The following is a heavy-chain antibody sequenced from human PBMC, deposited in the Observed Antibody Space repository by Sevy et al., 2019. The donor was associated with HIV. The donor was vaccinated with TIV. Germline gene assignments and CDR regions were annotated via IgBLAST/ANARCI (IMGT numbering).Heavy chain of an antibody. CDR2: ISFDESDK. J-gene: IGHJ6*02. Sequence: GGSLRLSCAASGFAFTNYYAMHWVRQAPGKGLEWVALISFDESDKYYADSVKGRFTISRDNFKNTLYLQMNSLTTEDTAVYYCARPRANYVDNHFFYAMDVWGQGTTVTVSS. CDR1: GFAFTNYYA. V-gene: IGHV3-30-3*01. D-gene: IGHD4-17*01. CDR3: ARPRANYVDNHFFYAMDV.